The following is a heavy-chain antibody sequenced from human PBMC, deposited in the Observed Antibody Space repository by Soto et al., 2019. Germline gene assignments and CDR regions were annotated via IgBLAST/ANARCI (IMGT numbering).Heavy chain of an antibody. CDR3: ASRYCSSTSCLEGWFDP. CDR1: GYTFTSYG. CDR2: ISAYNGNT. V-gene: IGHV1-18*04. D-gene: IGHD2-2*01. Sequence: RASVKVSCKASGYTFTSYGISWVRQAPGQGLEWMGWISAYNGNTNYAQKLQGRVTMTTDTSTSTAYMELRSLRSDDTAVYYCASRYCSSTSCLEGWFDPWGQGTLVTVSS. J-gene: IGHJ5*02.